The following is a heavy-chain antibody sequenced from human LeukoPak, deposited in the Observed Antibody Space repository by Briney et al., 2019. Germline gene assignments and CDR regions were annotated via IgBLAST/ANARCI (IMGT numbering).Heavy chain of an antibody. CDR2: IWYDGSNK. Sequence: PGGSLTLSCAASGFTFSTYGMRWVRQPPGKGLEWVAFIWYDGSNKYYVDSVKGRFTISRDNSKNTLYLQMNRLKVEDTAVYYCARGGYTSSWEPPGGYWGQGTLVTVSS. CDR1: GFTFSTYG. D-gene: IGHD6-13*01. V-gene: IGHV3-33*01. J-gene: IGHJ4*02. CDR3: ARGGYTSSWEPPGGY.